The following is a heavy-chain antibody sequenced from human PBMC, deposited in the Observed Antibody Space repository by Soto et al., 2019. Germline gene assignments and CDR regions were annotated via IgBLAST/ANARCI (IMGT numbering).Heavy chain of an antibody. V-gene: IGHV1-2*02. CDR1: GYSCIDYY. D-gene: IGHD3-10*01. Sequence: ASVKVSCKAFGYSCIDYYIHCVVQAPGQGLDWMGWINPKSGASNYAQKFQGRVNMTGDTSLSAAYMELSSLTADDTAVYYCTIELSTYNWFDPWGQGTQVTVSS. CDR3: TIELSTYNWFDP. J-gene: IGHJ5*02. CDR2: INPKSGAS.